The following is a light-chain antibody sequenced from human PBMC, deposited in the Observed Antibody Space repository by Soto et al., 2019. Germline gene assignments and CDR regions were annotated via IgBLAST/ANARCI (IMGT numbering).Light chain of an antibody. CDR1: SRDVGGYNY. V-gene: IGLV2-14*01. CDR3: SSYAISSTPIYV. Sequence: QSVLTQPASVSGSPGQSITISCTGTSRDVGGYNYVSWHQHHPGKAPKLLISEVRNRPSGISNRFSGSKSGNTATLTISGLQADDEADYYCSSYAISSTPIYVFGTGTKVPS. CDR2: EVR. J-gene: IGLJ1*01.